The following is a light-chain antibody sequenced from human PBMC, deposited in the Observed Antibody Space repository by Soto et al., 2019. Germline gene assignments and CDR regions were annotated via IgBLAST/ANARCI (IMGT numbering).Light chain of an antibody. CDR1: QRVSSNQ. CDR3: QHYGSSQT. J-gene: IGKJ1*01. CDR2: NTA. Sequence: VLTQSPGTLSLCAGERGSLSRRASQRVSSNQLAWYQQKPGQPPRLLLYNTASRATGIPDRFSGSGSGTDFTLTISRLEPEDFAVYYCQHYGSSQTFGQGTKVDIK. V-gene: IGKV3-20*01.